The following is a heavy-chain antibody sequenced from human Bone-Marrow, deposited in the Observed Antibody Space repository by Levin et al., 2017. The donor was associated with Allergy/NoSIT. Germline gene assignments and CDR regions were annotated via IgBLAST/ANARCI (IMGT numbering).Heavy chain of an antibody. V-gene: IGHV3-48*02. CDR3: ARQLGLDY. CDR2: ISVSGSNI. Sequence: LSLTCAASGFTFSTFGMNWVRQAPGKGLEWVSYISVSGSNIEYADSVKGRFTISRDNVKNSLYLQMNSLRDEDTAVYYCARQLGLDYWGQGTLVTVSS. CDR1: GFTFSTFG. D-gene: IGHD1-1*01. J-gene: IGHJ4*02.